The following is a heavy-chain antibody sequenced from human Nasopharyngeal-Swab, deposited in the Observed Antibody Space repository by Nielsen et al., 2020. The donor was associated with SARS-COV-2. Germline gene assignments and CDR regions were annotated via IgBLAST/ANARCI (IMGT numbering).Heavy chain of an antibody. J-gene: IGHJ4*02. CDR2: IGTEGDT. Sequence: GGSLRLSCAASGFTFSSYDMHWVRQVTVKGLEWVSSIGTEGDTHYPDSVKGRFTISRENAKSSLYLQMNIVRAEDTAVYYCARGSGGAQIFDYWGQGTLVTVSS. CDR3: ARGSGGAQIFDY. CDR1: GFTFSSYD. D-gene: IGHD2-8*02. V-gene: IGHV3-13*01.